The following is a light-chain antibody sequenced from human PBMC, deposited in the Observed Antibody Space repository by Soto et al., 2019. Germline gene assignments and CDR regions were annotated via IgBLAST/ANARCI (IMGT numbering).Light chain of an antibody. CDR2: DVS. CDR1: SSDVGGYNY. V-gene: IGLV2-11*01. J-gene: IGLJ3*02. Sequence: QSALTQPRSVSGSPGQSVTISCTGTSSDVGGYNYVSWYQQHSGKAPKLMISDVSKRPSGVPDRFSGSKSGNTASLTISGLQAEDEADYYCCSSAGTYTSVFGGGTKLTVL. CDR3: CSSAGTYTSV.